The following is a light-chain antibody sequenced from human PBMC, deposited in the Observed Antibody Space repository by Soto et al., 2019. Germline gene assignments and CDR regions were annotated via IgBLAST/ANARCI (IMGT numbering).Light chain of an antibody. CDR3: STWDESLNGPV. V-gene: IGLV1-44*01. Sequence: QSVLTQPPSASGTPGQRVTISCSGSSSKLGDNTVNWYQQLPGTDPKLLIYRNNRRPSEVPNRYSGSKTATSASLAINVLHSDDEADYYCSTWDESLNGPVFGGGTKLTVL. CDR1: SSKLGDNT. CDR2: RNN. J-gene: IGLJ3*02.